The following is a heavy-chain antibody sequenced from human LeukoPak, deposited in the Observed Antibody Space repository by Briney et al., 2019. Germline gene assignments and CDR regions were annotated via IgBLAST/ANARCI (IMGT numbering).Heavy chain of an antibody. CDR2: ISYDGSNK. Sequence: GGSLRLSCAASGFTFSSYAMHWVRQAPGKGLEWVAVISYDGSNKYYADSVKGRFTISRDNSKNTLYLQMNSLRAEDTAVYYCARDRLRGRITGTTGPCDYWGQGTLVTVSS. J-gene: IGHJ4*02. CDR3: ARDRLRGRITGTTGPCDY. V-gene: IGHV3-30*04. D-gene: IGHD1-7*01. CDR1: GFTFSSYA.